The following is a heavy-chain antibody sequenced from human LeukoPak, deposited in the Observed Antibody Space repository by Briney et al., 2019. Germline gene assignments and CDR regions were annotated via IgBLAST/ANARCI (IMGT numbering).Heavy chain of an antibody. V-gene: IGHV3-33*01. J-gene: IGHJ4*02. CDR3: ARDYCSSNSWLFCY. D-gene: IGHD2-2*01. Sequence: PGGSLRLSCAASGFTFSSYGMHWVRQAPGKGLEWVAVIWNDGSNKYYADSVKGRFTISRDNSKNTLYLQMNSLRAEDTAVYYCARDYCSSNSWLFCYWGQGTLVTVSS. CDR2: IWNDGSNK. CDR1: GFTFSSYG.